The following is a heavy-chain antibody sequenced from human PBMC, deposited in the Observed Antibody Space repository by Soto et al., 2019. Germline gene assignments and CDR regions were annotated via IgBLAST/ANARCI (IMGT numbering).Heavy chain of an antibody. Sequence: WASVKVSCKASGYTFTGYYMHWVRQAPGQGLEWMGWINPNSGGTNYAQKFQCRVTMTRDTSTSTVYMELSSLRSEDTAVYYCATEVIEYSSSSGRNYYYYYCMDVWGPGTTVTVSS. J-gene: IGHJ6*02. CDR2: INPNSGGT. D-gene: IGHD6-6*01. CDR1: GYTFTGYY. V-gene: IGHV1-2*02. CDR3: ATEVIEYSSSSGRNYYYYYCMDV.